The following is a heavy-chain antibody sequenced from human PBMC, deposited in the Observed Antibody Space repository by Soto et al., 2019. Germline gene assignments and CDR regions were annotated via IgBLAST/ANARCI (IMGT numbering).Heavy chain of an antibody. CDR3: AKEDYGLTQVDY. CDR1: GFTFDDYT. Sequence: GGSLRLSCAASGFTFDDYTMHWVRQAPGKGLEWVSLISWDGGSTYYADSVKGRFTISRDNSKNSLYLQMNSLRTEDTALYYCAKEDYGLTQVDYWGQGTLVTVSS. J-gene: IGHJ4*02. V-gene: IGHV3-43*01. CDR2: ISWDGGST. D-gene: IGHD4-17*01.